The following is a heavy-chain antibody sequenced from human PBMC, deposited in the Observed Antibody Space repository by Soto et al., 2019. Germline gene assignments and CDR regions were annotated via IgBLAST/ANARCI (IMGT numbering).Heavy chain of an antibody. CDR1: GGSISSGGYY. CDR2: IYYSGST. J-gene: IGHJ6*02. Sequence: PSETLSLTCTVSGGSISSGGYYWSWIRQHPGKGLEWIGYIYYSGSTYYNPSLKSRVTISVDTSKNQFSLKLSSVTAADTAVYYCASRRKGYYYYYGMDVWGQGTTVTVSS. V-gene: IGHV4-31*03. CDR3: ASRRKGYYYYYGMDV.